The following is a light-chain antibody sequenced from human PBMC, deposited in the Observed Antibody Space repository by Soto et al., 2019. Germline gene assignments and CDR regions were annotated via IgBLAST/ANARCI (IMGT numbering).Light chain of an antibody. Sequence: QSALTQPASVSGSPGQSITISCTGPSSDVWRYILVSWYQQHPGKAPKLIIYDGIKRPSGVSNRFSGSQSGNTASLTISGLQAEDEADYYCCSYADSRASPYVFGTGTQLTVL. CDR3: CSYADSRASPYV. CDR1: SSDVWRYIL. CDR2: DGI. J-gene: IGLJ1*01. V-gene: IGLV2-23*01.